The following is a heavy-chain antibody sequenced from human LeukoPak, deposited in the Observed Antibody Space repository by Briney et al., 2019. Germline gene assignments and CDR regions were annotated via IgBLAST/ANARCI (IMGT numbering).Heavy chain of an antibody. J-gene: IGHJ3*02. CDR1: GGSISSGGYY. CDR2: IYYSGST. V-gene: IGHV4-31*03. CDR3: ATNLDYYDSSGFVFDI. Sequence: PSETLSLTCTVSGGSISSGGYYWSWIRQHPGKGLEWIGYIYYSGSTYYNPSLKSRVTISVDTSKNQFSLKLSSVTAADTAVYYCATNLDYYDSSGFVFDIWGQGTMVTVSS. D-gene: IGHD3-22*01.